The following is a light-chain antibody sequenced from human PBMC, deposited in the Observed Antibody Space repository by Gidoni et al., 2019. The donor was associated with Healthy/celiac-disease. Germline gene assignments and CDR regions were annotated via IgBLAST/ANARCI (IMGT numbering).Light chain of an antibody. J-gene: IGKJ2*01. CDR1: QSLLHSNGYNY. Sequence: DIVMTQSPLSLPVTPGEPASISCRSSQSLLHSNGYNYLDWYLQKPGQSPQLLIYLGSNRASGVPDRFSGSGSGTDFTLKISRVEAEDVGVYYCMQDLQPQGFXXXTKLEIK. CDR2: LGS. CDR3: MQDLQPQG. V-gene: IGKV2-28*01.